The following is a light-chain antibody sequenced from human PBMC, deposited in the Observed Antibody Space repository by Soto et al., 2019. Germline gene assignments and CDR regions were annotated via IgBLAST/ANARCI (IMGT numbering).Light chain of an antibody. J-gene: IGKJ3*01. CDR2: GAS. Sequence: DLQLTQSPSFLSASVGDRVTITCRASQAISVYLAWYQQKPGKAPNLLIYGASTLQSGVPSRFSGSGSGTEFTLKISSLQPEDFATYYCQQLNSFPFTFGPGTKVDI. CDR3: QQLNSFPFT. CDR1: QAISVY. V-gene: IGKV1-9*01.